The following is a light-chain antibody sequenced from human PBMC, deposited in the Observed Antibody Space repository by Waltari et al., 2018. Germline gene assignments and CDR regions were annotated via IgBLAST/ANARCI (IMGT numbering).Light chain of an antibody. J-gene: IGKJ4*01. CDR1: QSVSSNS. CDR3: QQYGSSPLT. CDR2: GTS. V-gene: IGKV3-20*01. Sequence: EIVLTPSPGTLSLSPGERATLSCRASQSVSSNSLAWYQQKPGKAPRLLIYGTSSRATGIPDRFSGSGSGTDFTLTISRLEPEDFAVYYCQQYGSSPLTFGGGTKVEIK.